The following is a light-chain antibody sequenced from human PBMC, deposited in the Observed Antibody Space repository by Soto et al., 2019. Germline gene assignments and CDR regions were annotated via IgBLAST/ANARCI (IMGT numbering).Light chain of an antibody. Sequence: EIVITQSPATLSVSPGEGATLSCSANQTVRSYLAWYQQKPGQAPRLLMHGSSTRATGIPPRFIGSGSGTEWTLTISSLQPEDFAVYYCQQYNNWPFTFGQGTKLEIK. J-gene: IGKJ2*01. CDR1: QTVRSY. CDR3: QQYNNWPFT. V-gene: IGKV3-15*01. CDR2: GSS.